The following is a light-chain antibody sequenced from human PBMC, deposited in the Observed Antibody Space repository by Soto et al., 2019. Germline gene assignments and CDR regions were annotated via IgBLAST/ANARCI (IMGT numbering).Light chain of an antibody. J-gene: IGKJ3*01. V-gene: IGKV3-20*01. CDR1: QSVSNNY. Sequence: EIVLTQSPGTLSLSPGERGTLSCRASQSVSNNYLAWYQQKPGQPPRLLIYGAYTRATDIPDRFSGSGSGTDFTLTLSRLEPEDFAVYYCQQYGSSPLTFGPGTRVDLK. CDR3: QQYGSSPLT. CDR2: GAY.